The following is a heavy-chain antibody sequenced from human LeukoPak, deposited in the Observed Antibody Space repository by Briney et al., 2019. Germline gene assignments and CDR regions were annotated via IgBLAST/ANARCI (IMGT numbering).Heavy chain of an antibody. V-gene: IGHV1-46*01. CDR3: ARDTYSSSRYYYYYYYMDV. CDR2: INPSGGST. CDR1: GYTFTSYY. Sequence: ASVKVSCKASGYTFTSYYMHWVRQAPGQGLEWMGIINPSGGSTSYAQKFQGRVTMTRDMSTSTVYMELSSLRSEDTAVYYCARDTYSSSRYYYYYYYMDVWGKGTTVTVSS. D-gene: IGHD6-13*01. J-gene: IGHJ6*03.